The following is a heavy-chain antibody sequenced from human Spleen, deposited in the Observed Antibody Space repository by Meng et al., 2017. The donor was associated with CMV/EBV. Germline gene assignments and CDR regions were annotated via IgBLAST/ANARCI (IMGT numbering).Heavy chain of an antibody. Sequence: GESLKISCAASGFTFSSYVMSWVRQAPGEGLEWVAFITGSGSATFYADSVKGRFTISRDNAKNSLFLQMNSLGVEDTGVYYCARDLRFRFDSWGQGTLVTVSS. J-gene: IGHJ4*02. CDR1: GFTFSSYV. D-gene: IGHD3-16*01. CDR2: ITGSGSAT. V-gene: IGHV3-48*03. CDR3: ARDLRFRFDS.